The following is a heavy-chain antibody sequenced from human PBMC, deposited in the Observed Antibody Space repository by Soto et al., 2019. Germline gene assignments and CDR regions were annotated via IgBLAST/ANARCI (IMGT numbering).Heavy chain of an antibody. D-gene: IGHD1-26*01. CDR3: AKRRPWELREGGWFDP. Sequence: EVQLLESGGGLVQPGGSLRLSCAASGFTFSSYAMSWVRQAPGKGLEWVSAISGSGGSTYYADSVKGRFTISRDNSKNTLYLQMNSLRAEDTAVYYCAKRRPWELREGGWFDPWGQGTLVTVSS. J-gene: IGHJ5*02. CDR2: ISGSGGST. CDR1: GFTFSSYA. V-gene: IGHV3-23*01.